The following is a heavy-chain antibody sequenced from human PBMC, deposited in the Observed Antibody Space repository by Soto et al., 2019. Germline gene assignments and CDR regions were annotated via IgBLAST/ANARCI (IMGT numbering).Heavy chain of an antibody. D-gene: IGHD3-16*01. V-gene: IGHV4-39*01. J-gene: IGHJ6*02. CDR1: GGSISSSSDY. CDR2: IYYSGST. Sequence: PSETLSLTCTVSGGSISSSSDYWGWIRQPPGKGLEWIGSIYYSGSTYYNPSLKSRVTISVDTSKNQFSLKLSSVTAADTAVYYCARQGGQEGGAYYYYYGMDVWGQGTTVTVSS. CDR3: ARQGGQEGGAYYYYYGMDV.